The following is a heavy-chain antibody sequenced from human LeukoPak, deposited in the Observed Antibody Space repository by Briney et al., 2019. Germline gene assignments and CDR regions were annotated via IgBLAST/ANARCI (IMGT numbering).Heavy chain of an antibody. CDR3: AGVPAATMYYYYYYMDV. Sequence: SETLSLTCAVYGGSFSGYYWSWIRQPPGKGREWRGEINHSGSTNYNPSLKSRVTISVDTSKNQFSLKLSSVTAADTAVYYCAGVPAATMYYYYYYMDVWGKGTTVTVSS. CDR1: GGSFSGYY. J-gene: IGHJ6*03. D-gene: IGHD2-2*01. V-gene: IGHV4-34*01. CDR2: INHSGST.